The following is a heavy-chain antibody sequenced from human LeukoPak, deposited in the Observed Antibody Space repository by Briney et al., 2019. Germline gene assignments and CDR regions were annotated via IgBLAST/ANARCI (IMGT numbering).Heavy chain of an antibody. CDR3: AGYTGASNWFDP. CDR2: IYYSGST. D-gene: IGHD1-1*01. J-gene: IGHJ5*02. CDR1: GGSISSYY. Sequence: SETLSLTCTVSGGSISSYYWSWIRQPPGKGLEWIGYIYYSGSTNYNPSLKSRVTISVDTSKNQFSLKLSSVTAADTAVYYCAGYTGASNWFDPWGQGTLVTVST. V-gene: IGHV4-59*01.